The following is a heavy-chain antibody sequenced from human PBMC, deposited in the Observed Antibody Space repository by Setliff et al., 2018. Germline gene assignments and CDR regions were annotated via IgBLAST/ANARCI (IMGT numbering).Heavy chain of an antibody. J-gene: IGHJ4*02. CDR2: IYHSGST. CDR1: GGSISSSNW. D-gene: IGHD4-4*01. V-gene: IGHV4-4*02. CDR3: ASWGTVTLFDY. Sequence: PSETLSLTCAVSGGSISSSNWWSWVRQPPGKGLEWIGEIYHSGSTNYNPSLKSRVTISVDTSKNQFSLKLSSVTAADTAVYYCASWGTVTLFDYWGQGTLVTVSS.